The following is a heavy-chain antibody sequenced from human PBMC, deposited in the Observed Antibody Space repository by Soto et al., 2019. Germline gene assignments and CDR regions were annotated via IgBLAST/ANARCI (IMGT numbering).Heavy chain of an antibody. Sequence: ASVKVSCKASGGTFSSYAISWVRQAPGQGLEWMGGIIPIFGTANYAQKLQGRVTITADKSTSTAYMELSSLRSEDTAVYYCAKALGFYGSCGSCYGDDAFDIWGQGRMDTVSS. CDR3: AKALGFYGSCGSCYGDDAFDI. CDR1: GGTFSSYA. CDR2: IIPIFGTA. J-gene: IGHJ3*02. V-gene: IGHV1-69*06. D-gene: IGHD2-15*01.